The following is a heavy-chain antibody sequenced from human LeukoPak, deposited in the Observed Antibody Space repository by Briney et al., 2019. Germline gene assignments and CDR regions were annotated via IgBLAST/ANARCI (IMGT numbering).Heavy chain of an antibody. D-gene: IGHD5-12*01. V-gene: IGHV3-30-3*01. CDR1: GFTFSSYA. Sequence: GRSLRLSCAASGFTFSSYAMHWVRQAPGKGLEWVAVISYDGSNKYHADSVKGRFTISRDNSKNTLYLQMNSLRAEDTAVYYCARQIRGFSGYVIGFDYWGQGTLVTVSS. CDR2: ISYDGSNK. J-gene: IGHJ4*02. CDR3: ARQIRGFSGYVIGFDY.